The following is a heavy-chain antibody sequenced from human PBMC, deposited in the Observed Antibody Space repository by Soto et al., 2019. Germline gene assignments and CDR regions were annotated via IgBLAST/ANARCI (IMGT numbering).Heavy chain of an antibody. CDR1: EFTFRNPC. J-gene: IGHJ4*02. Sequence: PGGSLRLSYAASEFTFRNPCMRWVRQAPGKGLEWVGRIKSKTDGGTTDYAAPVKGRFTISRDDSKNTLYLQMNSLKTEDTAVYYCTFFMITFGGVIPYYFDYWGQGTLVTVSS. V-gene: IGHV3-15*01. CDR2: IKSKTDGGTT. D-gene: IGHD3-16*02. CDR3: TFFMITFGGVIPYYFDY.